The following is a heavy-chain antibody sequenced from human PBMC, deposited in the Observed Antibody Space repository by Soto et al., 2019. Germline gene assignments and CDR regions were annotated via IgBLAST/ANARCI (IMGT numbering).Heavy chain of an antibody. CDR2: IYYSGST. Sequence: QVQLQESGPGLVKPSQTLSLTCTVSGGSISSGGYYWSWIRQHPGKGLEWIGYIYYSGSTYYNPSLKSRVTRSVDPSKNQFSLKLSSVTAADTAVYYCARSGYSYGPNPLLYWGQGTLVTVSS. V-gene: IGHV4-31*03. J-gene: IGHJ4*02. CDR1: GGSISSGGYY. D-gene: IGHD5-18*01. CDR3: ARSGYSYGPNPLLY.